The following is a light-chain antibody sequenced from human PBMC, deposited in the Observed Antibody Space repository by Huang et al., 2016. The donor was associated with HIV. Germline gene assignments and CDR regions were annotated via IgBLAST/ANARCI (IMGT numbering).Light chain of an antibody. CDR1: QDISSY. Sequence: IQLTQSPSSLSASVGDRVTITCRASQDISSYLAWYQQKPGKAPKLLIYAASTLESGGPSRFNGSGSGTEFTLTINNLQPEDLATYYCLQLNSYPGTFGPGTNVDV. CDR2: AAS. CDR3: LQLNSYPGT. J-gene: IGKJ3*01. V-gene: IGKV1-9*01.